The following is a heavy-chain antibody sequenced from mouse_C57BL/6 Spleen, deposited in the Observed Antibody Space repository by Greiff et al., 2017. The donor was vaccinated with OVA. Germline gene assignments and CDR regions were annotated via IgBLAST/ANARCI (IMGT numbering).Heavy chain of an antibody. CDR2: ISDGGSYT. CDR1: GFTFSSYA. CDR3: ARLYDYDAEYYFDY. Sequence: EVHLVESGGGLVKPGGSLKLSCAASGFTFSSYAMSWVRQTPEKRLEWVATISDGGSYTYYPDNVKGRFTISRDNAKNNLYLQMSHLKSEDTAMYYCARLYDYDAEYYFDYWGQGTTLTVSS. J-gene: IGHJ2*01. D-gene: IGHD2-4*01. V-gene: IGHV5-4*01.